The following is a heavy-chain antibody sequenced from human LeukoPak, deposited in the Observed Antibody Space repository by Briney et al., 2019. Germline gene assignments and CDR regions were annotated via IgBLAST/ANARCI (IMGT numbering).Heavy chain of an antibody. CDR3: AKKGPLTVTYEDGAFDI. J-gene: IGHJ3*02. Sequence: PSETLSLICTVSGGSISSYYWSWIRQPAGKGLEWIGRIYTSGSTNYNPSLKSRVTMSVDTSKNQFSLKLSSVTAADTAVYYCAKKGPLTVTYEDGAFDIWGQGTMVTVSS. CDR2: IYTSGST. D-gene: IGHD4-17*01. V-gene: IGHV4-4*07. CDR1: GGSISSYY.